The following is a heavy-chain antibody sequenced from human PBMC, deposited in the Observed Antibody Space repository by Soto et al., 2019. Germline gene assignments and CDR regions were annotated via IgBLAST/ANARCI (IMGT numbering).Heavy chain of an antibody. J-gene: IGHJ5*02. CDR1: GITFEAFA. CDR2: ISWDSATI. D-gene: IGHD3-3*01. Sequence: EVQLVESGGGLVQPGRSLRLSCVMSGITFEAFAMHWVRQAPGKGLEWVSAISWDSATIGYADSVKGRFTISRDNAKNSLYLQMNNLRAEDTALYYCAISKTTIFGGSRFDPWGQGTLVTVSS. CDR3: AISKTTIFGGSRFDP. V-gene: IGHV3-9*01.